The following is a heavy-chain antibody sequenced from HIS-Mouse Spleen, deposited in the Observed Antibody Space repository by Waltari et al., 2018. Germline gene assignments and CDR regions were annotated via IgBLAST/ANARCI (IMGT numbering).Heavy chain of an antibody. J-gene: IGHJ4*02. CDR3: AKIGDGRKQPVDY. CDR2: ISYDGSNK. D-gene: IGHD2-21*01. CDR1: GFTFSSYG. Sequence: QVQLVESGGGVVQPGRSLRLSCAASGFTFSSYGMHWVRQAPGKGLGWVAVISYDGSNKYYADSVKGRFTSSRDNSKNTLYLQMNSLRAEDTAVYYCAKIGDGRKQPVDYWGQGTLVTVSS. V-gene: IGHV3-30*18.